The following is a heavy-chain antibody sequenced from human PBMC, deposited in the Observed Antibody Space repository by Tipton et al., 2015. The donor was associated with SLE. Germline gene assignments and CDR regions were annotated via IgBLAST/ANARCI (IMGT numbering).Heavy chain of an antibody. Sequence: TLSLTCTASGDSITSITRTNWWSWVRQPPGKGLEWIGEVFRGGNTYYNPSLKSPVTLSIDTSKNQFSLKMRSVTAADTAVYFCARGYCSDGVCYGFGFFDYWGQGNLVTVSS. CDR2: VFRGGNT. J-gene: IGHJ4*02. V-gene: IGHV4-4*01. CDR3: ARGYCSDGVCYGFGFFDY. CDR1: GDSITSITRTNW. D-gene: IGHD2-8*01.